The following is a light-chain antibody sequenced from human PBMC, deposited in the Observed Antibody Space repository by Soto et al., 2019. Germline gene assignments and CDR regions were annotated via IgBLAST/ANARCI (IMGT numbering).Light chain of an antibody. V-gene: IGKV3-20*01. CDR1: QSVSSSY. CDR3: QQYDTSPGT. Sequence: EIVLTQSPGTLSSSPGERATLSCRASQSVSSSYLAWYQQKPGQSPRLLIYAVSSRAIGIPDRFSGSGSGTDFTLTISGLEPEDFAVYCCQQYDTSPGTFGQGTKVEIK. J-gene: IGKJ1*01. CDR2: AVS.